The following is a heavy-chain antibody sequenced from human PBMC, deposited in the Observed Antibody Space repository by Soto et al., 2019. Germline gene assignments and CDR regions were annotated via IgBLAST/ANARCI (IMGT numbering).Heavy chain of an antibody. D-gene: IGHD6-19*01. CDR3: ARLLEGGAVAGVY. J-gene: IGHJ4*02. CDR2: IYTGDSDT. V-gene: IGHV5-51*01. CDR1: GNTFTDYW. Sequence: GESLKISCKGSGNTFTDYWIGWVRQMPGKGLEWVGIIYTGDSDTRYSPSFQGHVTISADKSATTAYLQWSSLTASDTAIYYCARLLEGGAVAGVYWGQGSRVTVSS.